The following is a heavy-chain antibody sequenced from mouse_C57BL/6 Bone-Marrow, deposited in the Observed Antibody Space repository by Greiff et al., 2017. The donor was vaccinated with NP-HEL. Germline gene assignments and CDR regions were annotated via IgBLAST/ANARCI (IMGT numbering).Heavy chain of an antibody. CDR2: INSDGGST. V-gene: IGHV5-2*01. J-gene: IGHJ4*01. D-gene: IGHD4-1*01. Sequence: EVKLMESGGGLVQPGESLKLSCESNEYEFPSHDMSWVRKTPEKRLELVAAINSDGGSTYYPDTMERRFIISRDNTKKTLYLQMSSLRSEDTALYYCSRHANFYYAMDYWGQGTSVTVSS. CDR3: SRHANFYYAMDY. CDR1: EYEFPSHD.